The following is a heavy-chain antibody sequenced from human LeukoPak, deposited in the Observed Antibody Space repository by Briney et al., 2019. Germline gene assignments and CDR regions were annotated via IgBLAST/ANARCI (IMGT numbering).Heavy chain of an antibody. D-gene: IGHD2-2*01. J-gene: IGHJ5*02. CDR3: ASGQYCSSTSCYNNWFDP. Sequence: ASVKVSCKASGYTFTGYYMHWVRQAPGQGLEWMGWINPYSGGTNNAQKFQGRVTMTRDTSISTAYMELSRLRADDTAVYYCASGQYCSSTSCYNNWFDPWGQGTLVTVSS. CDR1: GYTFTGYY. V-gene: IGHV1-2*02. CDR2: INPYSGGT.